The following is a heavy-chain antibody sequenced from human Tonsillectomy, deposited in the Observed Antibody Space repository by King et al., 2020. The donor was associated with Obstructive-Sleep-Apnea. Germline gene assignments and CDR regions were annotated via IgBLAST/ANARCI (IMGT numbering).Heavy chain of an antibody. CDR1: GFTFSAYG. V-gene: IGHV3-33*01. CDR2: IWDDGTQK. D-gene: IGHD3-16*01. CDR3: ARDMQPATGDALDV. J-gene: IGHJ6*02. Sequence: VQLVESGGGVVQPGRSLRLSCAASGFTFSAYGMHWVRQAPGKGLEWVAVIWDDGTQKYYADSMKGRFTISRDNSKNTLYLQMNSLRPEDTAVYYCARDMQPATGDALDVWGQGATDTVSS.